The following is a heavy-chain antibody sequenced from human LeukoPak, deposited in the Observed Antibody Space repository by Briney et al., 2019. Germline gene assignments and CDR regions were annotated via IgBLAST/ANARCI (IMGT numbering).Heavy chain of an antibody. CDR1: GFTFSSYA. D-gene: IGHD2/OR15-2a*01. CDR3: AKDPGNRLLDYMDV. J-gene: IGHJ6*03. Sequence: GGSLRLSCAASGFTFSSYAMSWVRQAPGEGLEWVSAISGSGGSTYYADSVKGRFTISRDNSKNTLYLQMNSLRAEDTAVYYCAKDPGNRLLDYMDVWGKGTTVTVSS. V-gene: IGHV3-23*01. CDR2: ISGSGGST.